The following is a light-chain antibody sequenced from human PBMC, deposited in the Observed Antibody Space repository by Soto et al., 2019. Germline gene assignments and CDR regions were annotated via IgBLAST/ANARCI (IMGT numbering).Light chain of an antibody. CDR1: SKDVGRDNY. CDR2: DVC. CDR3: SSYGGRNNLVV. J-gene: IGLJ2*01. Sequence: QSALTQPPSASGSLGQSVTISCSGTSKDVGRDNYVSWYQQHAGQTPKVIIYDVCQRPSGVHDRFSGSKFGTSAYLTVSNLQSEDEAEYFCSSYGGRNNLVVFCGGTKLTVL. V-gene: IGLV2-8*01.